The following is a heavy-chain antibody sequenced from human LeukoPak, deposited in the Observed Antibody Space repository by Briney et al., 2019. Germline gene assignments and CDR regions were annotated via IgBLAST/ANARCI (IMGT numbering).Heavy chain of an antibody. CDR3: AEARWLQLFLFDY. CDR2: IHSGGST. Sequence: GGSLRLSCAASGFTVSSNYMSWVRQAPGKGLEWVSVIHSGGSTYYADSVKGRFTISRDNSKNTLYLQMNSLRAEDTAVYYCAEARWLQLFLFDYWGQGTLVTVSS. D-gene: IGHD5-24*01. V-gene: IGHV3-53*01. J-gene: IGHJ4*02. CDR1: GFTVSSNY.